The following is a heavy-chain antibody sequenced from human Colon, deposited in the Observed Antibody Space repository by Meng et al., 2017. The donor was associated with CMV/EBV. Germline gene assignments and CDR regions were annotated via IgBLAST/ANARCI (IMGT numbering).Heavy chain of an antibody. Sequence: SVKVSCKASGGTFSSYTISWVRQAPGQGLEWMGRIIPILGIANYAQKFQGRVTITADKSTSTAYMELSSLRSEDTAVYYCAKDISPVGGTTGYHGMDVWGQGTTVTVSS. CDR3: AKDISPVGGTTGYHGMDV. D-gene: IGHD1-7*01. CDR1: GGTFSSYT. V-gene: IGHV1-69*04. J-gene: IGHJ6*02. CDR2: IIPILGIA.